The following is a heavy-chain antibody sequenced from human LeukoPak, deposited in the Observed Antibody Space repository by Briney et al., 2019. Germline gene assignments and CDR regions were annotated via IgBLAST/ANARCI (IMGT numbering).Heavy chain of an antibody. Sequence: SETLSLTGTGSGGSISSYYWSWIRQPPGKGLEWIGSIYYSGSTYYNPSLKSRVTISVDTSKNQFSLKLSSVTAADTAVYYCASVVRGVIAPPALLGSPRDFDYWGQGTLVTVSS. J-gene: IGHJ4*02. CDR2: IYYSGST. V-gene: IGHV4-39*01. CDR1: GGSISSYY. CDR3: ASVVRGVIAPPALLGSPRDFDY. D-gene: IGHD3-10*01.